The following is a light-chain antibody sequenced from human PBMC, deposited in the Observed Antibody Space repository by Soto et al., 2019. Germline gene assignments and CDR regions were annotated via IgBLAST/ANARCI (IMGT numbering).Light chain of an antibody. CDR2: EAS. V-gene: IGKV1-5*03. CDR3: QQYNGYWT. J-gene: IGKJ1*01. Sequence: DIQMTQSPSTLSASVGDRVTITCRASQSISDSLAWYQQKPGKAPKLLTYEASSLTSGVPSRFSGSRAGKEYTLTISSLQPDDFATYYCQQYNGYWTFGQGTKVEIK. CDR1: QSISDS.